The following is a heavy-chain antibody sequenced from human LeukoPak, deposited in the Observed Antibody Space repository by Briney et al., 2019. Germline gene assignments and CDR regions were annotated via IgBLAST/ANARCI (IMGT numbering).Heavy chain of an antibody. V-gene: IGHV1-69*06. D-gene: IGHD6-19*01. J-gene: IGHJ5*02. CDR2: IIPIFGTA. CDR3: ARVSLRVAGELPVWFDP. CDR1: GGTFSSYA. Sequence: SVKVSCTASGGTFSSYAISWVRQAPGQGLEWMGGIIPIFGTANYAQKLQGRVTITADKSTSTAYMELSSLRSEDTAVYYCARVSLRVAGELPVWFDPWGQGTLVTVSS.